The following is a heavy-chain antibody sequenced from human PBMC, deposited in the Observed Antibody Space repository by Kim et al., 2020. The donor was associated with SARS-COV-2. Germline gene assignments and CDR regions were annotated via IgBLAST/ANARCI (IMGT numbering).Heavy chain of an antibody. CDR3: AREFGEWLLLIGDYYYYGMHV. D-gene: IGHD3-22*01. Sequence: SETLSLTCTVSGGSVSSYDWSWIRQPAGKGLEWIGRIYTSGSTNYNASLKSRVTMSLDTSKNQFSLKLSSVTAADTAVYYCAREFGEWLLLIGDYYYYGMHVWGQGTTVTVSS. CDR1: GGSVSSYD. V-gene: IGHV4-4*07. CDR2: IYTSGST. J-gene: IGHJ6*02.